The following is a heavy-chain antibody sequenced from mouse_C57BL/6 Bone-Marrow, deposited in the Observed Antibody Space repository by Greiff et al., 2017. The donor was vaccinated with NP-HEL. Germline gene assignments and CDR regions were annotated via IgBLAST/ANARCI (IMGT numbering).Heavy chain of an antibody. CDR2: IDPSDSYT. J-gene: IGHJ2*01. V-gene: IGHV1-59*01. D-gene: IGHD2-5*01. CDR1: GYTFTSYW. Sequence: QVQLQQSGAELVRPGTSVKLSCKASGYTFTSYWMHWVKQRPGQGLEWIGVIDPSDSYTNYNQKFKGKATLTVDTSSSTAYMQLSSLTSEDSAVYYCARHYSNYKYYFDYWGQGTTLTVSS. CDR3: ARHYSNYKYYFDY.